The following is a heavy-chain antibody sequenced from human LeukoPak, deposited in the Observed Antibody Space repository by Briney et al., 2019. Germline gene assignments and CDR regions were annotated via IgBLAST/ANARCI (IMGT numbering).Heavy chain of an antibody. CDR2: SRDKANSYTT. CDR3: STTYYYDSSEGY. Sequence: GGSLRLSCAASGFTFSDHYMDWVRQAPGKGLEWVGRSRDKANSYTTEYAASVKGRFTISRDDSKNSVYLEMDSLKTEDTAVYYCSTTYYYDSSEGYWGQGTLVTVSS. V-gene: IGHV3-72*01. J-gene: IGHJ4*02. D-gene: IGHD3-22*01. CDR1: GFTFSDHY.